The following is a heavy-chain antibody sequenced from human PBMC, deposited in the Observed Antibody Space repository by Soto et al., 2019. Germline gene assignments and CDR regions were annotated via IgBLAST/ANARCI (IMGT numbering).Heavy chain of an antibody. D-gene: IGHD3-10*01. CDR2: INHSGST. J-gene: IGHJ6*02. CDR1: GGSFSGYY. CDR3: ARDANYYGSGSLGYGMDV. V-gene: IGHV4-34*01. Sequence: PSETLSLTCAVYGGSFSGYYWSWIRQPPGKGLEWIGEINHSGSTNYNPSLKSRVTISVDTSKNQFSLKLSSVTAADTAVYYCARDANYYGSGSLGYGMDVWGQGTTVTVSS.